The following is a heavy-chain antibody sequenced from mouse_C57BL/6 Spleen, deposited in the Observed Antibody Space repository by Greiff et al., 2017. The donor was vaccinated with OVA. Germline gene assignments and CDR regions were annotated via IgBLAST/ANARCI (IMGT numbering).Heavy chain of an antibody. J-gene: IGHJ2*01. V-gene: IGHV3-6*01. Sequence: EVQLVESGPGLVKPSQSLSLTCSVTGYSITSGYYWNWIRQFPGNKLEWMGYISYDGSNNYNPSLKNRISITRDTSKNQFFLKLNSVTTEDTATYYCARALGYYFDYWGQGTTLTVSS. CDR2: ISYDGSN. CDR1: GYSITSGYY. CDR3: ARALGYYFDY.